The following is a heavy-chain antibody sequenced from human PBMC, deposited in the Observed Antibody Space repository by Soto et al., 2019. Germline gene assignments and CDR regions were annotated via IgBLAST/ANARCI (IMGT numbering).Heavy chain of an antibody. D-gene: IGHD6-6*01. CDR3: AKDLYERPSSFLHEV. V-gene: IGHV3-23*01. CDR2: ISGSGGST. Sequence: EVQLLESGGGLVQPGGSLRLSCAASGFTFSSYAMSWVRQAPGKGLEWVSAISGSGGSTYYADSVKGRFPISRDNSKNTRYLQMNSLRAEDTAVYYCAKDLYERPSSFLHEVWGQGTLVTVSS. CDR1: GFTFSSYA. J-gene: IGHJ4*02.